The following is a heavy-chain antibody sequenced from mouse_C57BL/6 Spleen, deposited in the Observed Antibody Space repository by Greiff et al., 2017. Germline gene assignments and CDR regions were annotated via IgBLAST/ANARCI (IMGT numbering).Heavy chain of an antibody. CDR1: GFTFSSYT. CDR3: ARYGSSYGFYYAMDY. V-gene: IGHV5-9*01. J-gene: IGHJ4*01. D-gene: IGHD1-1*01. CDR2: ISGGGGNT. Sequence: EVKLVESGGGLVKPGGSLKLSCAASGFTFSSYTMSWVRQTPEKRLEWVATISGGGGNTYYPDSVKGRFTISRDNAKNTLYLQMSSLRSEDTALYYCARYGSSYGFYYAMDYWGQGTSGTVSS.